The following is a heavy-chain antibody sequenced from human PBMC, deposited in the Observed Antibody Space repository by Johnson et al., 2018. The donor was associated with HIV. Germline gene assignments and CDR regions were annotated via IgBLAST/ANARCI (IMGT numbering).Heavy chain of an antibody. CDR2: ISGSGGST. V-gene: IGHV3-23*04. Sequence: VQLVESGGGLAKPAWSPRLSCAASQFTFSNYYMNCVRQAPGKGLEWVSAISGSGGSTYYADSVKGRFTISRDNSKNTLYLQMNSLRAEDTAVYDCAKDVIVVVPAAPDAFDIWGQGTMVTVSS. CDR1: QFTFSNYY. J-gene: IGHJ3*02. CDR3: AKDVIVVVPAAPDAFDI. D-gene: IGHD2-2*01.